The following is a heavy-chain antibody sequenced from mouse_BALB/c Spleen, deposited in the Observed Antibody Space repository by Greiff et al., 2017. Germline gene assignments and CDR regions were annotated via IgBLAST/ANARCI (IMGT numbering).Heavy chain of an antibody. CDR1: GFTFNTYA. CDR3: VRRYSYAMDY. CDR2: IRSKSNNYAT. V-gene: IGHV10-1*02. Sequence: EVKLMESGGGLVQPKGSLKLSCAASGFTFNTYAMNWVRQAPGKGLEWVARIRSKSNNYATYYADSVKDRFTISRDDSQSMLYLQMNNLKTEDTAMYYCVRRYSYAMDYWGQGTSVTVSS. J-gene: IGHJ4*01.